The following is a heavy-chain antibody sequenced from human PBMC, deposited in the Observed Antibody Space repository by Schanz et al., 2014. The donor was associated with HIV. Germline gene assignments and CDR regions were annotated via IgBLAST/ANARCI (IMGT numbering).Heavy chain of an antibody. J-gene: IGHJ6*02. CDR1: GSPYKGYY. V-gene: IGHV4-34*01. CDR3: ASFFTGWELLGGYYYYAMDV. Sequence: QVQLQQWGAGLLRPSETLSLTCAVYGSPYKGYYWGWVRQFSDWGLEWIGEINHSGSTNYNPSLKSRVTISVDTSKNQSSLKLSSVTAADTAVYYCASFFTGWELLGGYYYYAMDVWGQGTTVTVSS. D-gene: IGHD3-10*01. CDR2: INHSGST.